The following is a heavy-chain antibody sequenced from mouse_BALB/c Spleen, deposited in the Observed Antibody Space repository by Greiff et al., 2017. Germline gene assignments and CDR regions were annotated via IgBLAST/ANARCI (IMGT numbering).Heavy chain of an antibody. J-gene: IGHJ2*01. CDR3: VVYGNYAY. CDR1: GYTFTSYW. V-gene: IGHV1-7*01. Sequence: QVQLQQSGAELAKPGASVKMSCKASGYTFTSYWMHWVKQRPGQGLEWIGYINPSTGYTEYNQKFKDKATLTADKSSSTAYMQLSSLTSEDSAVYYCVVYGNYAYWGQGTTLTVSS. CDR2: INPSTGYT. D-gene: IGHD2-1*01.